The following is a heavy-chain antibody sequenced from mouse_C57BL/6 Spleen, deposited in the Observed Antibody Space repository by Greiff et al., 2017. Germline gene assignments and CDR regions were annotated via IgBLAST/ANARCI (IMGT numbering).Heavy chain of an antibody. CDR1: GFTFSSYA. D-gene: IGHD4-1*01. V-gene: IGHV5-4*01. CDR2: ISDGGSYT. J-gene: IGHJ1*03. Sequence: DVMLVESGGGLVKPGGSLKLSCAASGFTFSSYAMSWVRQTPDKRLEWVATISDGGSYTYYPDNVKGRFTISRDNAKNNLYLQMSHLKSEDTAMYYCAREDGTMYFDVWGTGTTVTVSS. CDR3: AREDGTMYFDV.